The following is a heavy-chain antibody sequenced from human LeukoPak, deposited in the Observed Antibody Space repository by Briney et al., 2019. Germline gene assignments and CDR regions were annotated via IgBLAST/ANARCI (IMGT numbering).Heavy chain of an antibody. CDR3: ARPGQLGSLYYGMDV. CDR2: INHSGSN. Sequence: PSETLSLTCAVYGGSFSDYQWSWIRQPPGKGLEWIGEINHSGSNNYNPSLKSRVTISVDTSKNQFSLKVNSVTAADTGVYYCARPGQLGSLYYGMDVWGQGTTVTVS. D-gene: IGHD3-10*01. CDR1: GGSFSDYQ. J-gene: IGHJ6*02. V-gene: IGHV4-34*01.